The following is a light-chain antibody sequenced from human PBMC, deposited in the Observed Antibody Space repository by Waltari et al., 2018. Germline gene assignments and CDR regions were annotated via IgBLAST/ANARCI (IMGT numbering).Light chain of an antibody. V-gene: IGKV1-39*01. J-gene: IGKJ4*01. Sequence: DIQMTQPPSSLSASVGDRGPITCRASHTISRNLNWYQQKPGKAPKRLIYASSSLQSGVPSRFSGSGSGTDFTLSISSLQPEDFATYYCQQSYSIPRLTFGGGTKVEIK. CDR3: QQSYSIPRLT. CDR1: HTISRN. CDR2: ASS.